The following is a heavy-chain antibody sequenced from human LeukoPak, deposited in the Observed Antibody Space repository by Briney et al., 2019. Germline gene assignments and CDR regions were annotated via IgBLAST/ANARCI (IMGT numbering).Heavy chain of an antibody. V-gene: IGHV3-30*04. CDR2: ISYDGSNK. CDR1: ALTFSSYA. J-gene: IGHJ6*02. Sequence: GGSLRLSCAASALTFSSYAMHWVRQAPGKGLEWVAVISYDGSNKYYADSVKGRFTISRDNSKNTLYLQMNSLRAEDTAVYYCAKDRAVTGLVGGTPYYSYYYGMDVWGQGTTVTVSS. D-gene: IGHD1-26*01. CDR3: AKDRAVTGLVGGTPYYSYYYGMDV.